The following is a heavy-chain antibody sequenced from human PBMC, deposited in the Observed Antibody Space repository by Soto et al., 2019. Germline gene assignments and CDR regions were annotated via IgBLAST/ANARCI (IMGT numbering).Heavy chain of an antibody. Sequence: EVQLVESGGGLVQPGGSLRLSCAASGLTFSSYWMSWFRQAPGKGLEWVANIKQDGREKYYVDSVKGRFTISRDNAKNSLYLQMNSLRAEDTAVYYCAKVAGLAGHDWGQGTLVTVSS. CDR3: AKVAGLAGHD. CDR2: IKQDGREK. D-gene: IGHD6-19*01. CDR1: GLTFSSYW. V-gene: IGHV3-7*01. J-gene: IGHJ4*02.